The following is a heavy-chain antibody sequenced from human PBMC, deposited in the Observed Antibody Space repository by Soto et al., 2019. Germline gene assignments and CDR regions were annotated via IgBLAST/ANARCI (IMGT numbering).Heavy chain of an antibody. V-gene: IGHV3-48*03. CDR3: ARDRGYRRYFDSSGFWADS. CDR1: GFPFSSYE. D-gene: IGHD3-22*01. Sequence: EVQLVESGGVLVQPGESLRLSCAASGFPFSSYEMNWVRQAPGKGLEWVAYISSGGGNIYYADSVKGRFTVSRDNYKNTLFLEMNALRAEDTAVYYCARDRGYRRYFDSSGFWADSWGQGTLVTVSS. CDR2: ISSGGGNI. J-gene: IGHJ4*02.